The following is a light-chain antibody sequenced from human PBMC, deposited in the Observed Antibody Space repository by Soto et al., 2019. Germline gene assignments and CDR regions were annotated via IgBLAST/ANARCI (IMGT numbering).Light chain of an antibody. Sequence: QSALTQPASVSGSPGQSITISCTGTSSDVGAYTYVSWYQQHPGKAPKLMIFEFSDRPSGVSNRFSGSKSGNTASLTISGLQAEDEADYYCSSYTTSNTLVFGGGTKLTVL. CDR2: EFS. CDR1: SSDVGAYTY. CDR3: SSYTTSNTLV. V-gene: IGLV2-14*01. J-gene: IGLJ2*01.